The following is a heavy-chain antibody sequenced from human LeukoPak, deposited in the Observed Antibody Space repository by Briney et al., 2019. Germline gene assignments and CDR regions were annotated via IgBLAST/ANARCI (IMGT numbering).Heavy chain of an antibody. V-gene: IGHV3-53*01. Sequence: PGGSLRLSCTASGFSVSSNFMSLVRQAPGKGLEWVSVLYSGANTYYADSVKGRFTISRDNPKNTLYLQMNSLRADDTAVYYCARAVAYYYVSGNYYPGAFDVWGQGTMVTVSS. CDR1: GFSVSSNF. CDR3: ARAVAYYYVSGNYYPGAFDV. CDR2: LYSGANT. J-gene: IGHJ3*01. D-gene: IGHD3-10*01.